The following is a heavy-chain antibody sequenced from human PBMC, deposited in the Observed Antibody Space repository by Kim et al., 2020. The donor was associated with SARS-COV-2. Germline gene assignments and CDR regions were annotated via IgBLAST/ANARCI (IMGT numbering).Heavy chain of an antibody. CDR1: GFTFENYA. CDR3: AKCYHGYGNDAFDV. D-gene: IGHD5-12*01. Sequence: GGSLRLSCVASGFTFENYAMSWVRQAPGKGLEWVSYVSGGGAKTFYADSVKGRFTISRDISRETLYLQMNSLRAEDTAVYFCAKCYHGYGNDAFDVWGQGTIVTDSS. J-gene: IGHJ3*01. CDR2: VSGGGAKT. V-gene: IGHV3-23*01.